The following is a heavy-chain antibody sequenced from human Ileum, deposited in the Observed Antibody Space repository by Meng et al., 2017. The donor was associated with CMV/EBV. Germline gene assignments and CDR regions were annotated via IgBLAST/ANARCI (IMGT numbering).Heavy chain of an antibody. Sequence: ASVKVSCKASGYTFTDHYIHWVRQAPGQGLEWLGWINPYSGGTNYAQKFQGWITMTGDTSISTAFMELSSLKSDDTATYYCARDSRGPTGAFDIWGQGTMVTVSS. J-gene: IGHJ3*02. D-gene: IGHD3-10*01. V-gene: IGHV1-2*04. CDR3: ARDSRGPTGAFDI. CDR1: GYTFTDHY. CDR2: INPYSGGT.